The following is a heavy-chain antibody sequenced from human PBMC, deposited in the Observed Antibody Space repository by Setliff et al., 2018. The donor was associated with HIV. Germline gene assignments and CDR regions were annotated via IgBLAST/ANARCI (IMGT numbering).Heavy chain of an antibody. CDR1: GGSIEFSSYY. D-gene: IGHD3-22*01. J-gene: IGHJ3*02. V-gene: IGHV4-39*01. Sequence: SETLSLTCSVSGGSIEFSSYYWGWIRQPPGKGLEWIGSVYYSGSTYYNPSLKSRLTISVDTSTNKFSLKLSSVTAADTAVYYCAGGDFYDSSGYFTDAFDIWGQGTMVTVSS. CDR2: VYYSGST. CDR3: AGGDFYDSSGYFTDAFDI.